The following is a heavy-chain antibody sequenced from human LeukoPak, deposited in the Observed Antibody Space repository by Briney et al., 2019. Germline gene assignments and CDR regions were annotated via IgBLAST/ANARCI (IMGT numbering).Heavy chain of an antibody. CDR2: ISNSGST. Sequence: PSETLSLTCTVSGGSISSYYWSWIRQPPGEGLEWIGYISNSGSTNSNPSLKSRVTISVDTSKNQLSLKLSSVTAADTAVYHCVRLQPNTGEWAFDIWGQGTMVSVSS. J-gene: IGHJ3*02. CDR3: VRLQPNTGEWAFDI. D-gene: IGHD1-1*01. V-gene: IGHV4-59*01. CDR1: GGSISSYY.